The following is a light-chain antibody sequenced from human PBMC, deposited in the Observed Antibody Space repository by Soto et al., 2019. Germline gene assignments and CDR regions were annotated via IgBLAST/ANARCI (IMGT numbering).Light chain of an antibody. CDR2: GAS. V-gene: IGKV3-15*01. CDR1: QSVGSY. CDR3: QQYNNWPWT. Sequence: EIVMTQSPATLSVSPGERATLSCRASQSVGSYLAWYQQKPGQAPRVLIYGASTRATGIPARFSGSGSGTEFTLTISSLQSEDFAVYYCQQYNNWPWTFGQGTKVDIK. J-gene: IGKJ1*01.